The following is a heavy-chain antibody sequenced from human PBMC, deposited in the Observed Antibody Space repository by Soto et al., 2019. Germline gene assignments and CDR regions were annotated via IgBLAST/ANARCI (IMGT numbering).Heavy chain of an antibody. V-gene: IGHV1-18*01. J-gene: IGHJ4*02. D-gene: IGHD3-22*01. CDR1: GYTFTSYG. CDR3: ARDAPYYYDSSGYTPTDY. Sequence: ASVKVSCKASGYTFTSYGISWVRQAPGQGLEWMGWISAYNGNTNYAQKLQGRVTMTTDTPTSTAFMELRTLRSDDTAVYYCARDAPYYYDSSGYTPTDYWGQGTLVTVS. CDR2: ISAYNGNT.